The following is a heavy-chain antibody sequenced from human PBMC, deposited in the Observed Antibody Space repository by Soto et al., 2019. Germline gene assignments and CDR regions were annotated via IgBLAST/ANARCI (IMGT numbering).Heavy chain of an antibody. CDR1: GGSIGSYY. V-gene: IGHV4-59*01. Sequence: SETLSLTCTVSGGSIGSYYWSWIRQPPGKGLEWIGYIYYSGSTNYNPSLKSRVTISVDTSKNQFSLKLSSVTAADTAVYYCARGPNYYDFWTCDVWGKGTTVTVSS. CDR3: ARGPNYYDFWTCDV. D-gene: IGHD3-3*01. J-gene: IGHJ6*04. CDR2: IYYSGST.